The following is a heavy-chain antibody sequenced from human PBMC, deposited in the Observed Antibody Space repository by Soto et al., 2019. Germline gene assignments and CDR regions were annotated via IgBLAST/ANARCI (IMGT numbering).Heavy chain of an antibody. CDR1: GYSISSGYY. J-gene: IGHJ3*01. V-gene: IGHV4-38-2*01. CDR3: ARRAPMLAFDV. Sequence: ETLSLTCGVSGYSISSGYYWAWIRQPPGKGLEWIGDIYHTGRTHLNPSLKSRIFMSVDTSRNQFSLNLTSVTAADTAVYYCARRAPMLAFDVWGQGTMVTVSS. D-gene: IGHD3-10*02. CDR2: IYHTGRT.